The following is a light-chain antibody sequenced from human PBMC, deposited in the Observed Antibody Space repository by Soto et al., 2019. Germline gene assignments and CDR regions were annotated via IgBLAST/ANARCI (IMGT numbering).Light chain of an antibody. CDR3: QQDVAPLWN. Sequence: DIVMTQSPDSLAVSLGERATINCKSSQSLVYSANNKNYLAWYQQKPGQPPKLPFYWASVRESGVPDRFSDSGSGTDFTPTKSSLQAEDVAVYYSQQDVAPLWNFGQGNKVEVK. J-gene: IGKJ1*01. V-gene: IGKV4-1*01. CDR2: WAS. CDR1: QSLVYSANNKNY.